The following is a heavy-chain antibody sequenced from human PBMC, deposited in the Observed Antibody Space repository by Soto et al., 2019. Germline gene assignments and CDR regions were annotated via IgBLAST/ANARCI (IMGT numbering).Heavy chain of an antibody. CDR1: GGSFSGYY. Sequence: PSETLSLTCAVYGGSFSGYYWSWIRQPPGKGPEWIGEINHSGSTNYNPSLKSRVTISVDTSKNQFSLKLSSVTAADTAVYYCARVPTTLITIFGVVMYYYYGMDVWGQGTTVTVSS. V-gene: IGHV4-34*01. CDR2: INHSGST. J-gene: IGHJ6*02. D-gene: IGHD3-3*01. CDR3: ARVPTTLITIFGVVMYYYYGMDV.